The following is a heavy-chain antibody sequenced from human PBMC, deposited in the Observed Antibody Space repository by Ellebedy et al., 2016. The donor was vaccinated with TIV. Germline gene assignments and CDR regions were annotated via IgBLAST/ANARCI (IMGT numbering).Heavy chain of an antibody. Sequence: PGGSLRLSCAASGFTFSSYWMSWVRQAPGKGPEWVSYISYSGDLMYYADSVKGRFTTSRDNAGNSLYLQMNSLRAEDPAVYYCARLGVIAAAGASDYWGQGTLVSVSS. J-gene: IGHJ4*02. CDR1: GFTFSSYW. V-gene: IGHV3-21*04. CDR2: ISYSGDLM. D-gene: IGHD6-13*01. CDR3: ARLGVIAAAGASDY.